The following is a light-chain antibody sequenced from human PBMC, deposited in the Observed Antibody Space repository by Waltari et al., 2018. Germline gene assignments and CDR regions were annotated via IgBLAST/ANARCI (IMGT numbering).Light chain of an antibody. Sequence: QSVLTQPPSASGPPGQGVTLSCSGSSPNLRTNSVSWYPPLPGTAPTLLISTNTQRPSGVPDRFSGSKSGTSASLAISGLRSEDEADYYCATWDDSLSGVVFGGGTKLTVL. V-gene: IGLV1-47*01. CDR1: SPNLRTNS. J-gene: IGLJ2*01. CDR2: TNT. CDR3: ATWDDSLSGVV.